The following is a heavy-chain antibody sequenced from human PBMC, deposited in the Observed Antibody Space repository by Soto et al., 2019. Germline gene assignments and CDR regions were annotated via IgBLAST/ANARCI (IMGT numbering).Heavy chain of an antibody. D-gene: IGHD3-10*01. V-gene: IGHV4-31*03. Sequence: PSETLSLTCTVSGGSISSGGYYWSWIRQHPGKGLEWIGYIYYTGSTHYNPSLKSRVTISLDTSKNQFSLKLSSVTAADTAVYYCASLYGSGSYSPPYYFYGMDVWGQGTTVTVSS. CDR3: ASLYGSGSYSPPYYFYGMDV. CDR2: IYYTGST. CDR1: GGSISSGGYY. J-gene: IGHJ6*02.